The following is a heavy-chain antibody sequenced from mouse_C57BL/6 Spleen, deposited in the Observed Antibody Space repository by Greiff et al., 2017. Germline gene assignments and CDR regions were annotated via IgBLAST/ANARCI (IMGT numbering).Heavy chain of an antibody. CDR3: ATGDFDY. J-gene: IGHJ2*01. Sequence: EVQVVESGGGLVKPGASLKLSCTASGFTFSDYGMHWVRQAPEKGLEWVAYISSGSSNINYADTVKGRFTITRDNAKNTLYLQMTRLRSEDRAMYYCATGDFDYWGQGTTLTVSS. CDR1: GFTFSDYG. CDR2: ISSGSSNI. V-gene: IGHV5-17*01.